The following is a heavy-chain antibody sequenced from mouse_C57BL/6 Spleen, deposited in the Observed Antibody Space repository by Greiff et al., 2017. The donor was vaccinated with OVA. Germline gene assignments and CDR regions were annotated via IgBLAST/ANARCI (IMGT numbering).Heavy chain of an antibody. CDR1: GYTFTSYW. Sequence: QVQLQQPGAELVRPGSSVKLSCKASGYTFTSYWMHWVKQRPIQGLEWIGNIDTSDSETHYNQKFKDKATLTVDKSSSTAYMQLSSLTSEDSAVYYCARLGGTGALFDYWGQGTTLTVSS. CDR3: ARLGGTGALFDY. J-gene: IGHJ2*01. D-gene: IGHD4-1*01. V-gene: IGHV1-52*01. CDR2: IDTSDSET.